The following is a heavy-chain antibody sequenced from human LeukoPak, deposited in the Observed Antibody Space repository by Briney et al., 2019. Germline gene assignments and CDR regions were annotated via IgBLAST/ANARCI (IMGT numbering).Heavy chain of an antibody. J-gene: IGHJ5*02. CDR2: ISGSGGST. V-gene: IGHV3-23*01. CDR3: AKAPKYYYGSGSLNWFDP. Sequence: GGSLRLSCAASGFTFSSYAMSWVRQAPGKGLEWVSAISGSGGSTYYADSVKGRFTISRDNSKNTLYLQMNSLRAEDTAVYYCAKAPKYYYGSGSLNWFDPWGQGTLVTVSS. CDR1: GFTFSSYA. D-gene: IGHD3-10*01.